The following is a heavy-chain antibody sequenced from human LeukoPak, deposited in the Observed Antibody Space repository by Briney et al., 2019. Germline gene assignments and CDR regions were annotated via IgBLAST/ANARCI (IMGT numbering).Heavy chain of an antibody. Sequence: PGRSLRLSCAASGLTFSDYVLYWVRQAPGKGLEWVAVTSYDGSSEYYTDSVKGRFTISRDNAKNSLYLQMNSLRAEDTAVYSCARDCSGGSCYSGWGYYYGMDVWGHGTTVTVSS. V-gene: IGHV3-30-3*01. CDR2: TSYDGSSE. CDR3: ARDCSGGSCYSGWGYYYGMDV. J-gene: IGHJ6*02. CDR1: GLTFSDYV. D-gene: IGHD2-15*01.